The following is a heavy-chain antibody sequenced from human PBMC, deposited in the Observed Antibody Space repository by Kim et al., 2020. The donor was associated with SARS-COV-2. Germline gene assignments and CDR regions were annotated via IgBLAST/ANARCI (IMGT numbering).Heavy chain of an antibody. CDR2: MNPNSGNT. CDR1: GYTFTSYD. D-gene: IGHD3-3*01. J-gene: IGHJ6*03. V-gene: IGHV1-8*01. Sequence: ASVKVSCKASGYTFTSYDINWVRQATGQGLEWMGWMNPNSGNTGYAQKFQGRVTMTRNTSISTAYMELSSLRSEDTAVYYCARGVRVPEESTIFGVASYYYYMDVWGKGTTVTVSS. CDR3: ARGVRVPEESTIFGVASYYYYMDV.